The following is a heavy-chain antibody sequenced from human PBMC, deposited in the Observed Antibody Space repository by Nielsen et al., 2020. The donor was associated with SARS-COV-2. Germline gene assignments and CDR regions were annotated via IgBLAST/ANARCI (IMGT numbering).Heavy chain of an antibody. CDR2: IYYSGST. J-gene: IGHJ6*02. CDR1: GGSISSYY. D-gene: IGHD6-13*01. Sequence: SETLSLTCTVSGGSISSYYWSWIRQPPGKGLEWIGYIYYSGSTNYNPSLKSRVTISVDTSKNQFSLKLSSVTAADTAVYYCARARRYSSSWYGTYYYYGMDVWGQGTTVTVSS. CDR3: ARARRYSSSWYGTYYYYGMDV. V-gene: IGHV4-59*01.